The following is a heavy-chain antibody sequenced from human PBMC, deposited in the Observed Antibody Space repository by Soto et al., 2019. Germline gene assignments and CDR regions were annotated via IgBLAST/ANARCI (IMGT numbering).Heavy chain of an antibody. CDR1: GGSISSSSYY. Sequence: QLQLQESGPGLVKPSETLSLTCTVSGGSISSSSYYWGWIRQPPGKGLEWIGSIYYSGSTYYNPSLKSRVTISVCTSKNQFSLKLSSVTAADTAVYYCARPRPDIVVVPSAFFYYDLWGRGTLVTVSS. V-gene: IGHV4-39*01. J-gene: IGHJ2*01. D-gene: IGHD2-2*01. CDR2: IYYSGST. CDR3: ARPRPDIVVVPSAFFYYDL.